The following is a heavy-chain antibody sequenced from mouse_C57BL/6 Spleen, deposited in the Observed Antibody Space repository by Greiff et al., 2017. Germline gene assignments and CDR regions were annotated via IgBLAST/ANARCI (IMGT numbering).Heavy chain of an antibody. CDR1: GYTFTDYY. Sequence: EVKLQQSGPELVKPGASVKISCKASGYTFTDYYMNWVKQSHGKSLEWIGDINPNNGGTSYNQKFKGKATLTVDKSSSTAYMELRSLTSEDSAVYYCARHYYDYAGDYWGQGTTLTVSS. CDR2: INPNNGGT. J-gene: IGHJ2*01. CDR3: ARHYYDYAGDY. V-gene: IGHV1-26*01. D-gene: IGHD2-4*01.